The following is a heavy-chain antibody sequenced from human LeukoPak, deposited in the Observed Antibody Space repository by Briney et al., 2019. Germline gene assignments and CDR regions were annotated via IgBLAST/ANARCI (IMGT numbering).Heavy chain of an antibody. J-gene: IGHJ4*02. Sequence: GGSLRLSCTASGFTFGDYAMSWFRQAPGKGLEWVAVISYDGSNKYYADSVKGRFTISRDNSKNTLYLQMNSLRAEDAAVYYCARDGKNYGTIFGVVDYFDYWGQGTLVTVSS. CDR1: GFTFGDYA. CDR2: ISYDGSNK. D-gene: IGHD3-3*01. CDR3: ARDGKNYGTIFGVVDYFDY. V-gene: IGHV3-30-3*01.